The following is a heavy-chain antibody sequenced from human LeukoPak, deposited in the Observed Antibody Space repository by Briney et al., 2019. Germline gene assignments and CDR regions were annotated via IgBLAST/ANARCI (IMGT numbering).Heavy chain of an antibody. CDR1: GYTFTGYY. J-gene: IGHJ6*03. D-gene: IGHD2-2*01. CDR3: ARVLQSCSSTSCYAKDYYYYMDV. V-gene: IGHV1-2*02. Sequence: GASVKVSCKASGYTFTGYYMHWVRQAPGQGLEWMGWINPNSGGTNYAQKFQGRVTMTRDTSISTAYMELSRLRSDDTAVYYCARVLQSCSSTSCYAKDYYYYMDVWGKGTTVTISS. CDR2: INPNSGGT.